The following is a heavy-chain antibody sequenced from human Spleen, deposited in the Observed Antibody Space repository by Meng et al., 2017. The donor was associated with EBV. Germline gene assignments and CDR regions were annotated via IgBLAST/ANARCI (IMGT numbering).Heavy chain of an antibody. CDR2: VNPSGAST. CDR3: ARELIAAAGAQYTDD. CDR1: GYTITTYY. D-gene: IGHD6-13*01. V-gene: IGHV1-46*03. Sequence: QEPLVQSGAEVKKPXASVKVSXXASGYTITTYYIHWVRQAPGQGLEWMGIVNPSGASTTYAQKFQGRVTMTWDTSSNTVYMEVTSLRSEDTAIYYCARELIAAAGAQYTDDWGQGTLVTVSS. J-gene: IGHJ4*01.